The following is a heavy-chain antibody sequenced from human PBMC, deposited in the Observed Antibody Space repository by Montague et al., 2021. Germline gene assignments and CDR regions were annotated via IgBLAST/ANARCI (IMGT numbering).Heavy chain of an antibody. CDR2: VYHGGRT. Sequence: SETLSLTCTVSRSSINSDYYWGWIRQPPGKGLEWMGSVYHGGRTYYNPSLKSRVTISVDTSNNHFSLKLSSVTAADTAMYYCARGRDRYYYMDIWGKGTMITVSS. CDR1: RSSINSDYY. J-gene: IGHJ6*03. V-gene: IGHV4-38-2*02. CDR3: ARGRDRYYYMDI.